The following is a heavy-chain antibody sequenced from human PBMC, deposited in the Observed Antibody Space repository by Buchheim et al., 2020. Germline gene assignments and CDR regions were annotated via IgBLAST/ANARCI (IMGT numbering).Heavy chain of an antibody. D-gene: IGHD6-13*01. CDR2: INPNSGGT. Sequence: QVQLVQSGAEVKKPGASVKVSCKASGYTFTGYYMHWVRQAPGQGLEWMGWINPNSGGTNYAQKLQGWATMTRDTSISTAYMELSRLRSDDTAVYYCARGPGYSRYYYYGMDVWGQGTT. J-gene: IGHJ6*02. CDR3: ARGPGYSRYYYYGMDV. CDR1: GYTFTGYY. V-gene: IGHV1-2*04.